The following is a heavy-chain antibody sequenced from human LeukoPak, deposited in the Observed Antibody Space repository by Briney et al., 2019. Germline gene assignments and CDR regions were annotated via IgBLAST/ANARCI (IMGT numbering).Heavy chain of an antibody. CDR3: AREVYYYDSSGSYSLFDY. V-gene: IGHV4-59*01. CDR2: IFYNGST. J-gene: IGHJ4*02. CDR1: GGSISSYY. Sequence: SETLSLTCTVSGGSISSYYWSWIRQPPGKGLEWIGFIFYNGSTSYNPSLKSRVTISVDTSKNQFSLKLSSVTAADTAVYYCAREVYYYDSSGSYSLFDYWGQGTLVTVSS. D-gene: IGHD3-22*01.